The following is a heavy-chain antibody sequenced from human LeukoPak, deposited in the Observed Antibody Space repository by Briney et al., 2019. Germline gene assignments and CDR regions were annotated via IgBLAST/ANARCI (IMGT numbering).Heavy chain of an antibody. CDR2: IWYDGTNQ. Sequence: GKSLRLSCAASGFTFSNFAMHWVRQAPGKGLEWVANIWYDGTNQYYADSVKGRFTISRDNSKNTLSLQMNSLTAEDTAVYYCAKNPRLEGWIYFDSWGQGILVTVSS. CDR3: AKNPRLEGWIYFDS. V-gene: IGHV3-33*06. D-gene: IGHD1-1*01. CDR1: GFTFSNFA. J-gene: IGHJ4*02.